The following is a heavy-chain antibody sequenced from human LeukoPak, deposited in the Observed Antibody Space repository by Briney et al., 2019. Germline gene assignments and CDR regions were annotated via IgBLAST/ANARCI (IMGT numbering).Heavy chain of an antibody. J-gene: IGHJ3*02. D-gene: IGHD2-21*01. CDR1: GFTFSGSA. CDR3: IRGGGFLEALDI. Sequence: GGSLRLSCAASGFTFSGSAMHWVRQASGKGLEWVGRIRSKANSYATAYAASVKGRFTISRDDSKNTAYLQMNSLKTEDTAVYYCIRGGGFLEALDIWGQGTMVTVSS. CDR2: IRSKANSYAT. V-gene: IGHV3-73*01.